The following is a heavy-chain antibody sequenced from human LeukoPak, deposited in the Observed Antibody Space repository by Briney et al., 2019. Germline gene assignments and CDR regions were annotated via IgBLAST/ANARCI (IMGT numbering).Heavy chain of an antibody. CDR3: AKGLPVSPVTHDLVYSYSGMAV. CDR1: GFTFSSYA. D-gene: IGHD4-23*01. V-gene: IGHV3-23*01. Sequence: GGSLRLSCAASGFTFSSYAMSWVRQAPGKGLEWVSAISGSGGSTYYADSVKGRFTISRGNSKNTLYLQMNSLRAEDTAVYYCAKGLPVSPVTHDLVYSYSGMAVWGKGPTVTVS. CDR2: ISGSGGST. J-gene: IGHJ6*04.